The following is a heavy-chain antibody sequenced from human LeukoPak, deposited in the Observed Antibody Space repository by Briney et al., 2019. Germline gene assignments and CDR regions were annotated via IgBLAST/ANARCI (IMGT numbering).Heavy chain of an antibody. D-gene: IGHD6-13*01. J-gene: IGHJ3*02. CDR2: VYYSGST. Sequence: PSETLSLTCSVSGGSISSYYWSWIRQPPGKGLEWIGYVYYSGSTNYNPSLKSRVTISVDTSKNQFSLKLSSVTAADTAAYYCARRYSSSWSDAFDIWGQGTMVTVSS. CDR1: GGSISSYY. V-gene: IGHV4-59*01. CDR3: ARRYSSSWSDAFDI.